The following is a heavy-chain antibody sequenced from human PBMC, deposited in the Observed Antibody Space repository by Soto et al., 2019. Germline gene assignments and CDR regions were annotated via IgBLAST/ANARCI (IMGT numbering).Heavy chain of an antibody. J-gene: IGHJ6*02. CDR2: IIPIFGTA. CDR1: GRTFTSYA. V-gene: IGHV1-69*13. Sequence: SVKVSCKXPGRTFTSYAISWVRQAPGQGLEWMGGIIPIFGTANYAQKFQGRVTITADESTSTAYMELSSLRSEDTAVYYCATDQAMVRVVIRSYYYYYGMDVWGQGTTGTSP. D-gene: IGHD3-10*01. CDR3: ATDQAMVRVVIRSYYYYYGMDV.